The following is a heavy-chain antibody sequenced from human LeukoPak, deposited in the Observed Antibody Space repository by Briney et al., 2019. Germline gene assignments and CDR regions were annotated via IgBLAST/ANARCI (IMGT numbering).Heavy chain of an antibody. CDR2: ITGSGGAT. CDR3: ARDLDGYKTFDY. J-gene: IGHJ4*02. V-gene: IGHV3-23*01. D-gene: IGHD5-24*01. CDR1: GFTFSTYA. Sequence: GGSLRLSCAASGFTFSTYAVNWVRQAPGKGLEWVSAITGSGGATYYADSVKGRFTISRDNSKNTLYLQMNSLRAEDTAVYYCARDLDGYKTFDYWGQGTLVTVSS.